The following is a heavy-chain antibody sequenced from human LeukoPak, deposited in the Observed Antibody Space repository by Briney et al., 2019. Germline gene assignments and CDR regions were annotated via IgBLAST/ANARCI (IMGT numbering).Heavy chain of an antibody. CDR3: ARSGMRYSSSSVRVNELDY. D-gene: IGHD6-6*01. CDR2: IIPIFGTA. CDR1: GGTFSSYA. J-gene: IGHJ4*02. Sequence: ASVKVSCKASGGTFSSYAISWVRQAPGQGLEWMGGIIPIFGTANYAQKFQGRVTITADKSTSTAYMELSSLRSEDTAVYYCARSGMRYSSSSVRVNELDYWGQGTLVTVSS. V-gene: IGHV1-69*06.